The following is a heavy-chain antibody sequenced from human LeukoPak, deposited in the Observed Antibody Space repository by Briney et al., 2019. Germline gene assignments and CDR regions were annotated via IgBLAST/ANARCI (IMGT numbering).Heavy chain of an antibody. CDR3: ARDFSGASRIDY. CDR2: VSNDAYNK. CDR1: GFSFKTYA. J-gene: IGHJ4*02. Sequence: GRSLRLSCAASGFSFKTYAMHWVRQAPGKGLEWVAVVSNDAYNKYYADSVKGRFTISRDNSKNTLYLQMNSLRGEDTAVYYCARDFSGASRIDYWGQGTLVTVSS. V-gene: IGHV3-30*04. D-gene: IGHD1-26*01.